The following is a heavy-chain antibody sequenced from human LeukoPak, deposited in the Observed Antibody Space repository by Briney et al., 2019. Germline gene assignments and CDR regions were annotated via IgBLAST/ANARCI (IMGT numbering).Heavy chain of an antibody. CDR2: ISGSGGST. CDR3: AKERDFWSGYLDY. CDR1: GGTFSSYA. Sequence: GASVKVSCKASGGTFSSYAMSWVRQAPGKGLEWVSAISGSGGSTYYADSVKGRFTISGDNSKNTLYLQMNSLRAEDTAVYYCAKERDFWSGYLDYWGQGTLVTVSS. J-gene: IGHJ4*02. D-gene: IGHD3-3*01. V-gene: IGHV3-23*01.